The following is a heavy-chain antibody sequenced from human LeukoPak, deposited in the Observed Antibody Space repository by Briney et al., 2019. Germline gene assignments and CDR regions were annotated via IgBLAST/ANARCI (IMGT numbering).Heavy chain of an antibody. D-gene: IGHD3-22*01. CDR3: AKELPDYYDSSGYYFDY. CDR1: VFTFSSYC. Sequence: GGSLRLSCAASVFTFSSYCMHWVRQAPGKGLEWVAVISYDGSNKYYADSVKGRFTISRDNSKNTLYLQMNSLRAEDTAVYYCAKELPDYYDSSGYYFDYWGQGTLVTVSS. J-gene: IGHJ4*02. V-gene: IGHV3-30*18. CDR2: ISYDGSNK.